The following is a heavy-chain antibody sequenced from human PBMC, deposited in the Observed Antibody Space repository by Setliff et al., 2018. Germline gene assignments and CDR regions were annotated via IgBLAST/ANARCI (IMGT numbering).Heavy chain of an antibody. CDR2: VSGSGMTR. D-gene: IGHD3-22*01. Sequence: GGSLRLSCEASGFTFRKHALAWVRQAPGKGLQWVSSVSGSGMTRDYTDSVKGRFTVSRDSSQNKIHLQMDSLRAEDTGKYFCARADSDSYYPYYFDFWGQGVLVTVSS. CDR1: GFTFRKHA. V-gene: IGHV3-23*01. CDR3: ARADSDSYYPYYFDF. J-gene: IGHJ4*02.